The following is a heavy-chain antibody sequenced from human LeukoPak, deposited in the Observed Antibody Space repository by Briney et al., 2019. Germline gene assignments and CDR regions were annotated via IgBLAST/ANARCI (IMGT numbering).Heavy chain of an antibody. V-gene: IGHV3-30-3*01. CDR3: ARDLGDSGTTPLDY. Sequence: GRSLRLSCAAYGFTFSSYVMHWVRQAPGKGLEWVAVISYDGSNKYYADSVKGRFTISRDNSKNTLYLQMNSLRAEDTAVYYCARDLGDSGTTPLDYWGQGTLVTVSS. CDR2: ISYDGSNK. D-gene: IGHD1-7*01. CDR1: GFTFSSYV. J-gene: IGHJ4*02.